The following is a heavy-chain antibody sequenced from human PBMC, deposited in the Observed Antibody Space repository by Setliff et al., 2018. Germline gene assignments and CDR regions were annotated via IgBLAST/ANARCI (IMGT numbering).Heavy chain of an antibody. CDR2: IIDSGST. CDR1: GGSISSYY. Sequence: SETLSLTCTVSGGSISSYYWSWIRQPPGKRLEWIGEIIDSGSTNYNPSLKSRFTISMDTSKKQFSLKLSSVTAADTAVYYCARGKSYYYYMDVWGKGTTVTVSS. V-gene: IGHV4-34*12. CDR3: ARGKSYYYYMDV. J-gene: IGHJ6*03.